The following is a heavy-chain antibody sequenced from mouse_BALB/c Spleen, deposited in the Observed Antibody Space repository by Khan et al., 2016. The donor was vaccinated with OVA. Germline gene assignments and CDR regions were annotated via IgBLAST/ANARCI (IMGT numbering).Heavy chain of an antibody. V-gene: IGHV3-2*02. CDR3: ARTGRIKY. Sequence: EVKLEESGPGLVKPSQSLSLTCTVTGYSITSGYGWNWIRQFPGNKLEWMGYISYSGSTNYNPSLKSRISITRDTSKNQFFLQLNSMTTEDTATYYCARTGRIKYWGQGTTLTVSS. CDR2: ISYSGST. J-gene: IGHJ2*01. CDR1: GYSITSGYG. D-gene: IGHD1-1*01.